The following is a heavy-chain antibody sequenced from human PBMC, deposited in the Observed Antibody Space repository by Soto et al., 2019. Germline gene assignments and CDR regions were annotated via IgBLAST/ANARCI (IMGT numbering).Heavy chain of an antibody. CDR1: GGSISSSNW. J-gene: IGHJ4*02. CDR2: IYHSGTT. CDR3: ACLARVPFFGSTWPGGDY. Sequence: SETLSLTCAVSGGSISSSNWWWWGRQPPGERLEGCGDIYHSGTTNYNPSLKSRVTISVDKSKNQFSLKLSSVTAADTAVYYCACLARVPFFGSTWPGGDYWGQGTLVTVSS. D-gene: IGHD6-13*01. V-gene: IGHV4-4*02.